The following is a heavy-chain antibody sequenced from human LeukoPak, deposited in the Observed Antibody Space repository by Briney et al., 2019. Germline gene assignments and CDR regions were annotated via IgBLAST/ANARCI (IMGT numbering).Heavy chain of an antibody. V-gene: IGHV1-24*01. CDR2: FDPEDGET. D-gene: IGHD3-10*01. CDR1: GYTLTELS. CDR3: ATLLLWFGELLGDY. Sequence: GASVKVSCKVSGYTLTELSMHWVRQAPGKGLEWMGGFDPEDGETIYAQKFQGRVTMTEDTSTDTAYMEPSSLRSEDTAVYYCATLLLWFGELLGDYWGQGTLVTVSS. J-gene: IGHJ4*02.